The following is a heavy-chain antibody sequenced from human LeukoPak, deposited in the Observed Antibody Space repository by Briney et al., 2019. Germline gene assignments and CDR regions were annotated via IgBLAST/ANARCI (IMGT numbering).Heavy chain of an antibody. D-gene: IGHD3-9*01. CDR2: MSPTSGNT. CDR1: GYTFTSYD. V-gene: IGHV1-8*01. J-gene: IGHJ4*02. CDR3: TRGVAAGYDY. Sequence: GASVKVSCKASGYTFTSYDMNWVRQATGQGLEWMGWMSPTSGNTGYAQKFQGRVTMTTSTSISTAYMELSSLTSEDTAVYYCTRGVAAGYDYWGQGTLVTVSS.